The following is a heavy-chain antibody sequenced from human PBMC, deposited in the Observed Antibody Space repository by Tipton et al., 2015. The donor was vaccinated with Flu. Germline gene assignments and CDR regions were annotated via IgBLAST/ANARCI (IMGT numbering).Heavy chain of an antibody. CDR3: ARRDYSNYVSEPKNWFDP. Sequence: TLSLTCTVSGGSVSSNYWIWIRQFPGKGLEWIGFIFYRGTTNYNPSLKSRVSISSDTSKNEFSLKLTSVTAADTAVYYCARRDYSNYVSEPKNWFDPWGQGTLVTVSS. CDR1: GGSVSSNY. V-gene: IGHV4-59*02. D-gene: IGHD4-11*01. CDR2: IFYRGTT. J-gene: IGHJ5*02.